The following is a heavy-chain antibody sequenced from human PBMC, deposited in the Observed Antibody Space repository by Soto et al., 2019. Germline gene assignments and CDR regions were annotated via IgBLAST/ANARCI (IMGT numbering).Heavy chain of an antibody. V-gene: IGHV1-18*01. CDR3: ARVRIQLWLLAPENWFDT. Sequence: ASVKVSCKASGYTFTSYGISWVRQAPGQGLEWMGWISAYNGNTNYAQKLQGRVTMTTDTSTSTAYMELRSLRSDDTAVYYCARVRIQLWLLAPENWFDTWGQGTLVTVSS. D-gene: IGHD5-18*01. CDR2: ISAYNGNT. J-gene: IGHJ5*02. CDR1: GYTFTSYG.